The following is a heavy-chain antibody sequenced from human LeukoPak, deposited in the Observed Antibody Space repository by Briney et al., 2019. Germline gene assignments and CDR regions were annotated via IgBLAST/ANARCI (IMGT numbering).Heavy chain of an antibody. CDR1: GFIFSNHG. CDR2: INDDGSAT. CDR3: AREILAPGKTHDY. Sequence: GGTLRLSCAASGFIFSNHGMSWVRQVPGKGLVWVSRINDDGSATFYADSVKGRFTISRDNAKNTLFLQINSLRAEDTAVYYCAREILAPGKTHDYWGQGTLVTVSS. V-gene: IGHV3-74*01. J-gene: IGHJ4*02.